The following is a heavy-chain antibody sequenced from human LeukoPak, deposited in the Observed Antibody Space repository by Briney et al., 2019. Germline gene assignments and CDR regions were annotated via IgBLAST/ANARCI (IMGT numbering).Heavy chain of an antibody. Sequence: SVKVSCKASGGTFSSYAISWVRQAPGQGLEWMGGIIPIFGTANYAQKFQGRVTITADEPTSTAYMELSSLRSEDTAVYYCARLPPRRGYSGYDLNYMDVWGKGTTVTVSS. D-gene: IGHD5-12*01. V-gene: IGHV1-69*13. CDR1: GGTFSSYA. J-gene: IGHJ6*03. CDR3: ARLPPRRGYSGYDLNYMDV. CDR2: IIPIFGTA.